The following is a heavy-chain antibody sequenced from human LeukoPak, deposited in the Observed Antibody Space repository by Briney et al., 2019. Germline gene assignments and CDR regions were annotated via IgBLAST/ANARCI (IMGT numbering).Heavy chain of an antibody. Sequence: ASVKVSCKASGYTFTSYDINWVRQATGQGLEWMGWMNPNSGNTGYAQKFQGRVTMTRNTSISTAYMELSSLRSVDTAVYYCARFGRVVIIRDYYYGMDVWGQGTTVTVSS. CDR1: GYTFTSYD. CDR3: ARFGRVVIIRDYYYGMDV. CDR2: MNPNSGNT. D-gene: IGHD3-3*01. V-gene: IGHV1-8*01. J-gene: IGHJ6*02.